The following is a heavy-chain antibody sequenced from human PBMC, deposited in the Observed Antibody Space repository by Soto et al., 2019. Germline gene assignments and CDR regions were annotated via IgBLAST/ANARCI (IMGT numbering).Heavy chain of an antibody. V-gene: IGHV3-30-3*01. Sequence: GGSLRLSCAASAFTFSSYAMHWVRQAPGKGLEWVAVISSDGSNKYYADSVKGRFTISRDNSKKTLFLQMNSLRIEDTAEYYCARDPFYDSSGYYMDQDYWGQGTLVTVSS. J-gene: IGHJ4*02. CDR3: ARDPFYDSSGYYMDQDY. D-gene: IGHD3-22*01. CDR2: ISSDGSNK. CDR1: AFTFSSYA.